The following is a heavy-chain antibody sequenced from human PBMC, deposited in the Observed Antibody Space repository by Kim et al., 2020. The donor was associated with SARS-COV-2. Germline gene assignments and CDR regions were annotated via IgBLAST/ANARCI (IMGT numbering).Heavy chain of an antibody. CDR1: GGSISSGGYY. Sequence: SETLSLTCTVSGGSISSGGYYWSWIRQHPGKGLEWIGYIYYSGSTYYNPSLKSRVTISVDTSKNQYSLKLSSVTAADTAVYYCARAPITMIVVVQAFYIWGQGTMGTVSS. CDR3: ARAPITMIVVVQAFYI. CDR2: IYYSGST. V-gene: IGHV4-31*03. D-gene: IGHD3-22*01. J-gene: IGHJ3*02.